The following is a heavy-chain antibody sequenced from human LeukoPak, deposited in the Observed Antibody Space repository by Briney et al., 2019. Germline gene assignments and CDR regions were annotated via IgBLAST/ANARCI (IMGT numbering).Heavy chain of an antibody. J-gene: IGHJ4*02. V-gene: IGHV4-39*01. Sequence: PSETVSLTCTVSGGSISSSSYYWGWIRQPPGKGLEWIGSIYYSGSTYYNPSLKSRVTISVDTSKNQFSLKLSSVTAADTAVYYCARQADYYDSSGYLPDYWGQGTLVTVSS. CDR2: IYYSGST. D-gene: IGHD3-22*01. CDR1: GGSISSSSYY. CDR3: ARQADYYDSSGYLPDY.